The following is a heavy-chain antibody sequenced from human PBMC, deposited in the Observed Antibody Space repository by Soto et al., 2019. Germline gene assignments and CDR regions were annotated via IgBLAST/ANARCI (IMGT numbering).Heavy chain of an antibody. J-gene: IGHJ3*02. D-gene: IGHD3-3*01. Sequence: ASVKVSCKASGYTFTSYGSSGVRQAAGRGLEWMGWISAYNGNTNYAQKLQGRVTMNTDTSTSTAYMELRSLRSDDTAVYCCARDRRITIFGVVIGDAFDTWGHGTMVTVSS. CDR3: ARDRRITIFGVVIGDAFDT. CDR1: GYTFTSYG. V-gene: IGHV1-18*01. CDR2: ISAYNGNT.